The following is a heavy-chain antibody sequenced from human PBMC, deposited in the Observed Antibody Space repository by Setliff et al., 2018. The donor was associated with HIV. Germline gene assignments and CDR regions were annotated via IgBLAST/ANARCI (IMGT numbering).Heavy chain of an antibody. J-gene: IGHJ4*02. V-gene: IGHV5-51*01. Sequence: GESLKISCKGSGYSFTSYWIGWARQMPGKGLEWMGIISPDDSDSRYSPSFQGQVTISADKSISTAYLQWSSLKASDTAMYYCASGRKKNYDLFTGYYRILGVDFDYWGQGTLVTVSS. CDR3: ASGRKKNYDLFTGYYRILGVDFDY. CDR2: ISPDDSDS. CDR1: GYSFTSYW. D-gene: IGHD3-9*01.